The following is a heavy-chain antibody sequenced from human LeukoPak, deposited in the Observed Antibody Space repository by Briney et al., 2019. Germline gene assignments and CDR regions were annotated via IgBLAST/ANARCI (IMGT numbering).Heavy chain of an antibody. Sequence: SGGSLRLSCAASGLTFSSYEMNWVRQAPGKGLEWVSYISSSGSTIYYADSVKGRFTITRDNAKNSLYLQMNSLRAEDTAVYYCAREGFAGYSSSWYDYWGQGTLVTVSS. D-gene: IGHD6-13*01. CDR2: ISSSGSTI. CDR3: AREGFAGYSSSWYDY. V-gene: IGHV3-48*03. J-gene: IGHJ4*02. CDR1: GLTFSSYE.